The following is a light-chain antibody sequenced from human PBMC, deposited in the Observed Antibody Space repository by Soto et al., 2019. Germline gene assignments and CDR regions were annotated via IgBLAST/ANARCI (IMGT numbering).Light chain of an antibody. V-gene: IGLV1-36*01. Sequence: QSVLTQPPSVSEAPRQRVTISCSGSNSNIGNNDVNWYQQLPGKAPKVLIYHNNMVLSGVSDRFSGSKSGTSASLAISGLQFEDEADYYCAAWDDTLNGKVFGGGTKLTVL. CDR2: HNN. CDR1: NSNIGNND. CDR3: AAWDDTLNGKV. J-gene: IGLJ3*02.